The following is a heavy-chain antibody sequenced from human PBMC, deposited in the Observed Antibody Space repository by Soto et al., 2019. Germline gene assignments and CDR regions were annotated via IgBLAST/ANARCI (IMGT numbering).Heavy chain of an antibody. Sequence: QLRLQESGPGLVKPSETLSLTCTVSGGSIGSSTYYWGWIRQPPGKGLEWIGSMYSSGNTYYNPSIKSRVPVSVDTSTHHFSLKLSSVTAADTAVYYCARQPYDSRGYYYGTWGQGTLLTVSS. CDR3: ARQPYDSRGYYYGT. D-gene: IGHD3-22*01. CDR2: MYSSGNT. J-gene: IGHJ5*02. CDR1: GGSIGSSTYY. V-gene: IGHV4-39*01.